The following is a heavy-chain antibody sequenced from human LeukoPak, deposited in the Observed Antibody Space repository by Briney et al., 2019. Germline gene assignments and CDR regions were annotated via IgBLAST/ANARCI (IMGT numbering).Heavy chain of an antibody. CDR1: GYTFTGYF. J-gene: IGHJ4*02. V-gene: IGHV1-2*02. D-gene: IGHD3-3*01. Sequence: ASVKVSCKASGYTFTGYFMRWVRQAPGQGLEWMGWINPNSGDTNYAQKFQGRVTMTRDTSISTAYMELSRLRSDDTAVYYCARALEWLLFDFDYWGQGTLVTVSS. CDR3: ARALEWLLFDFDY. CDR2: INPNSGDT.